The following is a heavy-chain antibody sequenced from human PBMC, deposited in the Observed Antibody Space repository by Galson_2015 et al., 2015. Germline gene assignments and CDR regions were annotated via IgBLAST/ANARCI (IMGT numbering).Heavy chain of an antibody. D-gene: IGHD3-22*01. V-gene: IGHV1-3*01. CDR1: GYTFTSYA. J-gene: IGHJ5*02. Sequence: SVKVSCKASGYTFTSYAMHWVRQAPGQRLEWMGWINAGNGNTKYSQKFQGRVTITRDTSASTAYMELSSLRSEDTAVYYCARGFGRWLSVSNWFDPWGQGTLVTVSS. CDR3: ARGFGRWLSVSNWFDP. CDR2: INAGNGNT.